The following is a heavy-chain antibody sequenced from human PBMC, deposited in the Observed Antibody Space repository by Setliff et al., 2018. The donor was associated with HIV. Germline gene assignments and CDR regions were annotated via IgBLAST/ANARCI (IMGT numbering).Heavy chain of an antibody. D-gene: IGHD3-22*01. CDR3: AREGESSGRAGTFDS. CDR1: GFTFSSYG. J-gene: IGHJ4*02. V-gene: IGHV3-33*01. CDR2: IWYDGSNK. Sequence: GGSLRLSCAASGFTFSSYGMHWVRQAPGKGLEWVAVIWYDGSNKQYRDSVKGRFTISRDTSDNILYLQLDNLGGDDTAMYYCAREGESSGRAGTFDSWGQGTLVTVSS.